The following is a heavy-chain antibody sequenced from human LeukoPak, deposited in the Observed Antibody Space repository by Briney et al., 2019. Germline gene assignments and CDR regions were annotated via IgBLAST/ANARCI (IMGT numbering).Heavy chain of an antibody. CDR3: AGRVTGYSSGYVY. J-gene: IGHJ4*02. D-gene: IGHD5-18*01. Sequence: PGGSLRLSCVASGITFSNYAVSWVRQAPDKGLDWVSVISGSAHKIRYADSEKGRFTISRDNSENIVYLQMNNLRAEDTAVYYCAGRVTGYSSGYVYWGQGTLVTVSS. CDR2: ISGSAHKI. CDR1: GITFSNYA. V-gene: IGHV3-23*01.